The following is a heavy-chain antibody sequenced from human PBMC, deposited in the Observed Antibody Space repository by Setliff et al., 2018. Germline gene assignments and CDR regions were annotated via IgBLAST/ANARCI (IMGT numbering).Heavy chain of an antibody. Sequence: ASVKVSCKASGYTFINYEINWVRQATGQGLEWMGGMNPNNGNTGYAQKFQGRVTMTRNTSISTAYMELSSLRSEDTAVYYCARESGPYSNYDYYYGMDVWGQGTTVTVSS. CDR2: MNPNNGNT. CDR1: GYTFINYE. CDR3: ARESGPYSNYDYYYGMDV. D-gene: IGHD4-4*01. J-gene: IGHJ6*02. V-gene: IGHV1-8*02.